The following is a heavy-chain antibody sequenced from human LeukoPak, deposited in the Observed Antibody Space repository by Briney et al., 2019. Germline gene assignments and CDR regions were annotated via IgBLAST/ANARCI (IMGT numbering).Heavy chain of an antibody. CDR2: ISAYNGNT. Sequence: ASVKVSCKASGYTFTSYGISWVRQPPGQGLEWMGWISAYNGNTNYAQKLQGRVTMTTDTSTSTAYMELRSLRSDDTAVYYCARGRDYSNSVAANNWFDPWGQGTLVTVSS. D-gene: IGHD4-11*01. CDR3: ARGRDYSNSVAANNWFDP. CDR1: GYTFTSYG. J-gene: IGHJ5*02. V-gene: IGHV1-18*01.